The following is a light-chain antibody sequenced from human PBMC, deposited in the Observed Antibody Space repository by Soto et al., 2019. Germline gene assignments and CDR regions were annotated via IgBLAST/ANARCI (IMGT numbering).Light chain of an antibody. J-gene: IGKJ4*01. Sequence: EIVLTQSPGTLSLSPGERATLSCRASQSVSSSYLAWYQQKPGQAPRLLIYGASSRATGITDRFSGSGSGTDFTLTISRLEPEDFAVYYCQQYGSSLGGGTKVEIK. CDR1: QSVSSSY. CDR3: QQYGSS. CDR2: GAS. V-gene: IGKV3-20*01.